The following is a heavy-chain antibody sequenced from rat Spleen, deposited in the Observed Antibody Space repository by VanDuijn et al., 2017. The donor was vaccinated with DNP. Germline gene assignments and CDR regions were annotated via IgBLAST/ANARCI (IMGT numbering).Heavy chain of an antibody. CDR1: GYTFNSYY. J-gene: IGHJ1*01. V-gene: IGHV1-43*01. CDR3: ARRRLPYWYFDF. Sequence: QIQLQQSGAELAKPGLSVKISCKASGYTFNSYYIGWIKQTTGQGLEYIGYFNTGSGGTNYNEKFKGKATLTVDKSSSTAFMQLSSLTPDDSAVYYCARRRLPYWYFDFWGPGTMVTVSS. CDR2: FNTGSGGT. D-gene: IGHD1-4*01.